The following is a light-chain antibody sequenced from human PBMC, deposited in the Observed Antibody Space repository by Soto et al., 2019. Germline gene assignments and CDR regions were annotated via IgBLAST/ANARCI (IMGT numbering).Light chain of an antibody. CDR3: SSYTSAYSDV. V-gene: IGLV2-14*03. CDR2: DVS. CDR1: SSDVGGYNH. Sequence: QSALTQPASVSGSPGQSIAISCTGTSSDVGGYNHVSWYQHHPGEAPKLVIYDVSSRPSGVSDRFSGSKSVNTASLTISGLQAEDEADYYCSSYTSAYSDVFGTGTKLTVL. J-gene: IGLJ1*01.